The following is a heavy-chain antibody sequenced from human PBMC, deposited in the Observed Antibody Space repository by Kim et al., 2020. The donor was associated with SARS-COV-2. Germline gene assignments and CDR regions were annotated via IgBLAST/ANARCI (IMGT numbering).Heavy chain of an antibody. J-gene: IGHJ4*02. CDR1: GYTFTSYG. Sequence: ASVKVSCKASGYTFTSYGISWVRQAPGQGLEWMGWISAYNGNTNYAQKLQGRVTMTTDTSTSTAYMELRSLRSDDTAVYYCARDRMVSGQRQRRAAAGQVGGYWGQGTLVTVSS. CDR3: ARDRMVSGQRQRRAAAGQVGGY. CDR2: ISAYNGNT. V-gene: IGHV1-18*01. D-gene: IGHD6-13*01.